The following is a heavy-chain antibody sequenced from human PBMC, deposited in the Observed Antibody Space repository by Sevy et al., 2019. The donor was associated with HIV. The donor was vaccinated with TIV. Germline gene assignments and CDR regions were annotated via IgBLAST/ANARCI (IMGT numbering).Heavy chain of an antibody. CDR2: ISSSSSYI. D-gene: IGHD6-6*01. CDR1: GFTFSDYS. J-gene: IGHJ4*02. Sequence: GGYLRLSCAASGFTFSDYSMNWVRKAPGKGLEWVSIISSSSSYIYYADSMKGRFTISRDNAKNSLYLQMNSLRVEDTTVYYCAREGWVWAARPNYFDYWGQGTQVTVSS. CDR3: AREGWVWAARPNYFDY. V-gene: IGHV3-21*01.